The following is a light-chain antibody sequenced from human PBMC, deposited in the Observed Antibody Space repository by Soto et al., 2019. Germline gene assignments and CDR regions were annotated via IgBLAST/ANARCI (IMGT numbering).Light chain of an antibody. CDR2: DAS. Sequence: IVLTQSPGTLSLSPGERATLYCRASQIISNSYLAWYQQKPGQAPRLLIYDASSRATGIPDRFSGSGSGTVFTLTISRLEPEDFAVYYCQHYSTSLLTFGGGTKVEIK. V-gene: IGKV3-20*01. CDR1: QIISNSY. CDR3: QHYSTSLLT. J-gene: IGKJ4*01.